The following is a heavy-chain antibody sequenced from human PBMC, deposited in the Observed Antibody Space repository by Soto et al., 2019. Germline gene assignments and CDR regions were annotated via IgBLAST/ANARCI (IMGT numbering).Heavy chain of an antibody. D-gene: IGHD3-10*01. CDR1: GGTFSSYA. V-gene: IGHV1-69*13. J-gene: IGHJ6*02. CDR2: IIPIFGTA. Sequence: SVKVSCKASGGTFSSYAISWVRQAPGQGLEWMGGIIPIFGTANYAQKFQGRVTITADESTSTAYMELSSLRSEDTAVYYCARHTRSSYYYYYAMDVWGQGTTVTVSS. CDR3: ARHTRSSYYYYYAMDV.